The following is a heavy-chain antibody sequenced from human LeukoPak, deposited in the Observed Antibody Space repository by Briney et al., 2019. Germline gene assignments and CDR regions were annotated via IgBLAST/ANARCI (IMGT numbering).Heavy chain of an antibody. CDR1: GGTFSSYA. CDR2: ISAYNGNT. D-gene: IGHD3-3*01. Sequence: ASVEVSCKASGGTFSSYAISWVRQAPGQGLEWMGWISAYNGNTNYAQKLQGRVTMTTDTSTSTAYMELRSLRSDDTAVYYCARDWYYDFWSGFPPDPYYYYGMDVWGQGTTVTVSS. CDR3: ARDWYYDFWSGFPPDPYYYYGMDV. J-gene: IGHJ6*02. V-gene: IGHV1-18*01.